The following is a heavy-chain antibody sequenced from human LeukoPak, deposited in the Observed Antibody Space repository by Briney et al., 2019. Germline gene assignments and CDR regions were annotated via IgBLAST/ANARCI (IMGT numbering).Heavy chain of an antibody. D-gene: IGHD2-2*01. V-gene: IGHV4-59*08. CDR1: GGSISSYY. CDR3: ARRVVVVVPAAMEGWFDP. CDR2: IYYSGST. Sequence: SETLSLTCTVSGGSISSYYWSWIRQPPGKGLEWIGYIYYSGSTNYNPSLKSRVTISVDTSKNQFSLKLSSVTAADTAVYYCARRVVVVVPAAMEGWFDPWGQGTLVTVSS. J-gene: IGHJ5*02.